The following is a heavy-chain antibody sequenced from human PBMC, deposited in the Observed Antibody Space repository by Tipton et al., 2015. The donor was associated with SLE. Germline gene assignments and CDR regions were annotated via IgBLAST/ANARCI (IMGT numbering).Heavy chain of an antibody. Sequence: SLRLSCTASGFAFTDSYMSWIRQAPGKGLEWLSYISSGGRTTYYADSVKGRFTMSRDNAKNSVYLQMDSLRADDTAVYFCARDRASGWSHFYGMDVWGQGTTVSVSS. D-gene: IGHD6-19*01. CDR3: ARDRASGWSHFYGMDV. CDR2: ISSGGRTT. V-gene: IGHV3-11*01. J-gene: IGHJ6*02. CDR1: GFAFTDSY.